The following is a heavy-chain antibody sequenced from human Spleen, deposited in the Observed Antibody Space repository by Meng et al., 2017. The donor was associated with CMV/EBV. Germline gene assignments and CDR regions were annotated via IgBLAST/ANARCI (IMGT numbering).Heavy chain of an antibody. J-gene: IGHJ2*01. D-gene: IGHD6-19*01. CDR1: GFTFGDYA. CDR3: CTDKVSVAAKGRYFDL. Sequence: GESLKISCTVSGFTFGDYAMGWVRQAPGKGLEWVGFIRSKSNGGTGEYAASVQGRFTISRDDSKSIVYLQMNSLKSEDAGVYYCCTDKVSVAAKGRYFDLWGRGTLVTVSS. CDR2: IRSKSNGGTG. V-gene: IGHV3-49*04.